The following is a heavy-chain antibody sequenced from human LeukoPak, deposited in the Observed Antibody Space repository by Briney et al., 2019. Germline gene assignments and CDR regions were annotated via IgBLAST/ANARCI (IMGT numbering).Heavy chain of an antibody. J-gene: IGHJ3*02. D-gene: IGHD2-2*01. CDR1: GYTFTSYY. Sequence: GASVKVSCKASGYTFTSYYTHWVRQAPGQGLEWMGIINPSGGSTSYAQKFQGRVTMTRDTSTSTVYMELSSLRSEDTAVYYCARDLGYCSSTSCSPGDAFDIWGQGTMVTVSS. CDR2: INPSGGST. CDR3: ARDLGYCSSTSCSPGDAFDI. V-gene: IGHV1-46*01.